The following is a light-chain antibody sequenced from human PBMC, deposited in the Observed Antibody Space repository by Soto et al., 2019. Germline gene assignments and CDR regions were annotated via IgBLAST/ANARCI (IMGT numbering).Light chain of an antibody. CDR3: HQYGSSPST. V-gene: IGKV3-20*01. J-gene: IGKJ1*01. CDR2: GAS. Sequence: EIVLTQSPATLSLSPGERATLSCRASQSVSSSYLAWYQQKPGQAPRLLIYGASSRATGIPDRISGSGSGTDFTLTISRLEPEDFAVYYCHQYGSSPSTFGQGTKVDIK. CDR1: QSVSSSY.